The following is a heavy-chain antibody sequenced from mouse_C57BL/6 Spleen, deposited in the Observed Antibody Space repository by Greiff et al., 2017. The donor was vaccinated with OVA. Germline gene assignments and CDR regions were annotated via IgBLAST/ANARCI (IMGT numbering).Heavy chain of an antibody. CDR1: GYTFTSYW. D-gene: IGHD4-1*01. V-gene: IGHV1-69*01. CDR2: IDPSDSYT. CDR3: ARKPNWDYFDY. J-gene: IGHJ2*01. Sequence: QVQLQQPGAELVMPGASVKLSCKASGYTFTSYWMHWVKQRPGQGLEWIGEIDPSDSYTNYNQKFKGKSTLTVAKSSSTAYMQLSSLTSEDSAVYYCARKPNWDYFDYWGQGTTLTVSS.